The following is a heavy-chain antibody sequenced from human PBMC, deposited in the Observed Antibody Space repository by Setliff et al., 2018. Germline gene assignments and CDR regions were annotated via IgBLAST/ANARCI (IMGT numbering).Heavy chain of an antibody. Sequence: SETLSLTCGVSGYSISSGCDWGWIRQPPGKGLEWVGKIGHTGSINYNPSLKSRLTISRDTSKNQLSLKLNSVTAADTAVYYCARSFSRREKFLLDYWGQGALVTVSS. CDR3: ARSFSRREKFLLDY. CDR1: GYSISSGCD. CDR2: IGHTGSI. V-gene: IGHV4-38-2*01. J-gene: IGHJ4*02.